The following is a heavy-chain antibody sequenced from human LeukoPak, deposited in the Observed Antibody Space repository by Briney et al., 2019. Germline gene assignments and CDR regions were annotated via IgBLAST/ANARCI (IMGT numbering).Heavy chain of an antibody. CDR2: INHSGST. V-gene: IGHV4-34*01. CDR1: GGSFSGYY. D-gene: IGHD3-9*01. J-gene: IGHJ5*02. Sequence: SETQSLTCAVYGGSFSGYYWSWIRQPPGKGLEWIGEINHSGSTNYNPSLKSRVTISVDTSKNQFSLKLSSVTAADTAVYYCARTAFRDILTGYFPRRWFDPWGQGTLVTVSS. CDR3: ARTAFRDILTGYFPRRWFDP.